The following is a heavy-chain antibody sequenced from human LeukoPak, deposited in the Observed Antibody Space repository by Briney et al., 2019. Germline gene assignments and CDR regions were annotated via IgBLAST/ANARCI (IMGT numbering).Heavy chain of an antibody. CDR1: GFSFSNYW. Sequence: GGSLRLSCAASGFSFSNYWMHWVRQAPGKGLEWVAFIRYDGSNKYYADSVKGRFTISRDNSKNTLHLQMNSLRAEDTAVYYCAKDSLIVVVPALWGQGTLVTVSS. CDR3: AKDSLIVVVPAL. CDR2: IRYDGSNK. D-gene: IGHD2-2*01. V-gene: IGHV3-30*02. J-gene: IGHJ4*02.